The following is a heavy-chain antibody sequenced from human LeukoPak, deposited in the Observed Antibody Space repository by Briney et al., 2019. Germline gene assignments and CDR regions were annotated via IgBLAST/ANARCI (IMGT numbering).Heavy chain of an antibody. D-gene: IGHD2-2*02. Sequence: GASVKVSCKASGGTFSSYAISWVRQAPGQWLEWMGRIIPILGIANYAQKFQGRVAITADKSTSTAYMELSSLRSEDTAVYYCASWCIGSSTSCYTEVEGVASYWGQGTLVTVSS. CDR3: ASWCIGSSTSCYTEVEGVASY. CDR2: IIPILGIA. J-gene: IGHJ4*02. CDR1: GGTFSSYA. V-gene: IGHV1-69*04.